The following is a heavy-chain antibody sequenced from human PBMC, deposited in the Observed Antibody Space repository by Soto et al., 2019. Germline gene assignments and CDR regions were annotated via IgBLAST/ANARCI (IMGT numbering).Heavy chain of an antibody. J-gene: IGHJ5*02. CDR2: LHSSGST. CDR3: ARGRARVPTVRGLILQFSYFDP. V-gene: IGHV4-4*07. Sequence: QVQLQESGPGLVKPSETLSLTCTVSGDSIRAHYWSWIRQAAGKGLEWIGRLHSSGSTDYNPSLQIRVTMSAETSRNQFSLKLASLTAADTAVYYCARGRARVPTVRGLILQFSYFDPWGQGTLVTVSS. CDR1: GDSIRAHY. D-gene: IGHD3-10*01.